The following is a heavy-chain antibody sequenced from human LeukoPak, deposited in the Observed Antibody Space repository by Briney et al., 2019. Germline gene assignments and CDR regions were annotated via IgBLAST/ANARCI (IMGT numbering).Heavy chain of an antibody. Sequence: PGGSLRLSCVASGFSFSSHWISWVRQAPGMGLDWVAHINRDGSQEFYVDSVRGRFAISRDNAKDSLYLQMNSLRVEDTAMYYCARWRRDQSKFDLWGQGTLVTVSS. D-gene: IGHD3-3*01. V-gene: IGHV3-7*01. CDR1: GFSFSSHW. CDR3: ARWRRDQSKFDL. J-gene: IGHJ4*02. CDR2: INRDGSQE.